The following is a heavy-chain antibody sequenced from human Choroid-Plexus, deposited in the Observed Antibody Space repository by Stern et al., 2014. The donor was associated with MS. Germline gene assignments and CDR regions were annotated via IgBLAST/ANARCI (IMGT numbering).Heavy chain of an antibody. V-gene: IGHV3-30*18. J-gene: IGHJ5*02. Sequence: QMQLVQSGGGVVQPGRHLRLSCVASGFTFGSCAMHWVRQAPGKGLEWVAGVSYDGSNKYYADSVKGRFTISRDNSQNTLYMQMSSLRPEDTAVYYCAKDRQYLTYFFDHWGQGSLVTVSS. CDR2: VSYDGSNK. D-gene: IGHD2/OR15-2a*01. CDR1: GFTFGSCA. CDR3: AKDRQYLTYFFDH.